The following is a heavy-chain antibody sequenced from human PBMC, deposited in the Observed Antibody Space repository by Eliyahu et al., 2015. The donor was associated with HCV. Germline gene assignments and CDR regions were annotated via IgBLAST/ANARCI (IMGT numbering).Heavy chain of an antibody. CDR1: GGSFSGYY. Sequence: LQQWGAGLLKPSETLSLTCAVYGGSFSGYYWSWIRQPPGKGLEWIGEINHSGSTNYNPSLKSRVTISVDTSKNQFSLKLSSVTAADTAVYYCARVFGSGSYYPYWGQGTLVTVSS. CDR3: ARVFGSGSYYPY. D-gene: IGHD3-10*01. CDR2: INHSGST. V-gene: IGHV4-34*01. J-gene: IGHJ4*02.